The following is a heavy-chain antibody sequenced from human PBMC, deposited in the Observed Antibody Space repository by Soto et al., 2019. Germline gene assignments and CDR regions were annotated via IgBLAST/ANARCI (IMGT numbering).Heavy chain of an antibody. J-gene: IGHJ4*02. D-gene: IGHD2-21*01. CDR2: VWFDGSIQ. V-gene: IGHV3-33*01. Sequence: GSLLLSCVASGFTFSDYGIHWVRQAPDKGLEWVAVVWFDGSIQYYGDSVKGRFTISRDNSNNTVDLQMNNLRAEDTAVYYCARVDFGGKSYYFDYWGQGTQVTVSS. CDR1: GFTFSDYG. CDR3: ARVDFGGKSYYFDY.